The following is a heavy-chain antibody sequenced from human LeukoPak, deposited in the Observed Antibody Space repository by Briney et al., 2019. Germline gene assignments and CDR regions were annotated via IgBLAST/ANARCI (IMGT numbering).Heavy chain of an antibody. J-gene: IGHJ4*02. CDR1: GYTFTGHY. Sequence: ASVKVSCKASGYTFTGHYMHWVRQAPGQGLEWMGWINPNSGGTNYAQKFQGRVTMTRDTSVSTAYMELSRLRSDDTAVYYCARAQIQLWSRQPFDYWGQGTLVTVSS. V-gene: IGHV1-2*02. CDR3: ARAQIQLWSRQPFDY. CDR2: INPNSGGT. D-gene: IGHD5-18*01.